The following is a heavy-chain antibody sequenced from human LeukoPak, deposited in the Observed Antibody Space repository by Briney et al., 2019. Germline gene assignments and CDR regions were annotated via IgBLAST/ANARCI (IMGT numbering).Heavy chain of an antibody. CDR2: IYYSGST. Sequence: SETLSLTCTVSGGSISSSSYYWGWIRQPPGKGLEWIGSIYYSGSTYYNPSLKSRVTISVDTSKNQFSLKLSSVTPADTAVYYCARRGYSSSWPTFDYWGQGTLVTLSS. J-gene: IGHJ4*02. D-gene: IGHD6-13*01. CDR1: GGSISSSSYY. CDR3: ARRGYSSSWPTFDY. V-gene: IGHV4-39*01.